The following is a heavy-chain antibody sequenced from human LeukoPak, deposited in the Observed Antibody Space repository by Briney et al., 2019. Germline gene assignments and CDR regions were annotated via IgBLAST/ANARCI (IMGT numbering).Heavy chain of an antibody. CDR1: GFTFSSYE. D-gene: IGHD5-18*01. Sequence: QSGGSLRLSCAASGFTFSSYEMNWVRQAPGKGLEWVSAISGSGGSTYYADSVRGRFTISRDNSKNTLYLQMNSLRAEDTAVYYCARLLSYGRYYYYYMDVWGKGTTVTVSS. CDR3: ARLLSYGRYYYYYMDV. V-gene: IGHV3-23*01. CDR2: ISGSGGST. J-gene: IGHJ6*03.